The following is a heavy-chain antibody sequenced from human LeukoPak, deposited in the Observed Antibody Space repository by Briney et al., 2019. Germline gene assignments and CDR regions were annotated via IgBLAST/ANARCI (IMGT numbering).Heavy chain of an antibody. CDR3: ARVLNVAVAAPFDY. D-gene: IGHD6-19*01. CDR1: GGSISSYY. Sequence: SETLSLTCTVSGGSISSYYWSWIRQPPGKGLEWIGYIYYSGGTNYNPSLKSRVTISVDTSKNQFSLKLSSVTAADTAVYYCARVLNVAVAAPFDYWGQGTLVTVSS. J-gene: IGHJ4*02. CDR2: IYYSGGT. V-gene: IGHV4-59*01.